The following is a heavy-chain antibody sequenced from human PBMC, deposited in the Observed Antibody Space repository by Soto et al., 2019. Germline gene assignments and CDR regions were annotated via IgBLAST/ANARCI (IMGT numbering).Heavy chain of an antibody. J-gene: IGHJ3*01. Sequence: QVQLVQSGAEVRKPGASVKVSCKASGYTFTGQYLHWARQAPGEGLQWMGWINPSSGGTRYSQYFQGRVTMTRDTSISIAYMEMSSLTSDDTAIYYCARDLRTSSFGGSFDLWGQGTMVTVSS. CDR1: GYTFTGQY. CDR2: INPSSGGT. CDR3: ARDLRTSSFGGSFDL. V-gene: IGHV1-2*02. D-gene: IGHD3-16*01.